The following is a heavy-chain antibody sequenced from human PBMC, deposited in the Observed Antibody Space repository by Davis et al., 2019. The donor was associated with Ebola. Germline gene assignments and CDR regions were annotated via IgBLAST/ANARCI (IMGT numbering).Heavy chain of an antibody. CDR2: IRGNGNT. CDR1: GFTFSSYA. J-gene: IGHJ6*02. CDR3: ARSSGYSYPTNYYGMDV. D-gene: IGHD5-18*01. V-gene: IGHV3-64*04. Sequence: GGSLRPSCPASGFTFSSYAMHWVRQAPGRGLEWVSDIRGNGNTHYADSVKGRFTISRDNSKNTLYLQMNSLRAEDTAVYYCARSSGYSYPTNYYGMDVWGQGTTVTVSS.